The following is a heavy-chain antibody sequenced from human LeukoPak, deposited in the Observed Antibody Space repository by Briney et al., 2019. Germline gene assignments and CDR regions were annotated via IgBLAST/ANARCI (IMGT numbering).Heavy chain of an antibody. Sequence: SETLSLTCTVSGGSISSSSYYWGWIRQPPGKGLEWIGSIYYSGSTYYNPSLKSRVTISVDTSKNQFSLKLSSVTAADTAVYYCARGTLYNGVNLKGGWYFDLWGRGTLVTVSS. CDR2: IYYSGST. J-gene: IGHJ2*01. D-gene: IGHD2-8*01. CDR1: GGSISSSSYY. CDR3: ARGTLYNGVNLKGGWYFDL. V-gene: IGHV4-39*07.